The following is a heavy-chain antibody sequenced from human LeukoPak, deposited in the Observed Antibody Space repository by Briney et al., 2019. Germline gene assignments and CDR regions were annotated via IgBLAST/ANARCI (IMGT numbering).Heavy chain of an antibody. V-gene: IGHV3-30*18. CDR2: ISYDGNKK. CDR3: AKGACSSTSCSNDY. D-gene: IGHD2-2*01. CDR1: GFIFSDYG. Sequence: GTSLRLSCAASGFIFSDYGMHWVRQTPGKGLEWVAVISYDGNKKYYADSVKGRFTISRDNSKNTLYVQMNSLSAEDTAVYYCAKGACSSTSCSNDYWGQGTLVTVSS. J-gene: IGHJ4*02.